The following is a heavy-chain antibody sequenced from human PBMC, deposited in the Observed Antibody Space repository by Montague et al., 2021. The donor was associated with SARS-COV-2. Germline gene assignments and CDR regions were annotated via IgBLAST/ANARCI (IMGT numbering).Heavy chain of an antibody. CDR2: ISYRGST. CDR3: ATQEDPSGWIPGPFDF. V-gene: IGHV4-39*01. D-gene: IGHD6-19*01. J-gene: IGHJ4*02. Sequence: SETLSLTCTVSGGSISSSSSYWAWIRQPPGKGLEWIGSISYRGSTYYTTSLKSRVIIPVDTSKSQLSLKLSSVTAADTAVYYCATQEDPSGWIPGPFDFWGQGSLLTVSS. CDR1: GGSISSSSSY.